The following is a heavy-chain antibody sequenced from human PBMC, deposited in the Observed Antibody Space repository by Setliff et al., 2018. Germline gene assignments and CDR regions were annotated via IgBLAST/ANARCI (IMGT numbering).Heavy chain of an antibody. CDR2: IYSGNRST. V-gene: IGHV3-23*03. CDR1: GFAFSSYA. D-gene: IGHD3-16*01. Sequence: PGGSLRLSCAGSGFAFSSYAMSWVRQAPGKGLEWVSTIYSGNRSTFYTDSVKGRFTISRDSSKDTLYLQMNSLRAEDTAVYYCAKPQVELRWGFESWGQGTQVTVSS. J-gene: IGHJ4*02. CDR3: AKPQVELRWGFES.